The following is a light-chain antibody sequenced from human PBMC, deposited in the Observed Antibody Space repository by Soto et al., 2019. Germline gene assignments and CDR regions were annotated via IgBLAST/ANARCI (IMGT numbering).Light chain of an antibody. Sequence: EIVLTQSPGTLSLSPGERATLSCRASQTVRNNYLAWYQQKPGQAPRLLIYDASSRATGIPDRFSGGGSGPDITPTFSRLEPEDFAVYYFQQYNIWPLTFVQG. CDR1: QTVRNNY. CDR2: DAS. J-gene: IGKJ2*01. V-gene: IGKV3D-20*02. CDR3: QQYNIWPLT.